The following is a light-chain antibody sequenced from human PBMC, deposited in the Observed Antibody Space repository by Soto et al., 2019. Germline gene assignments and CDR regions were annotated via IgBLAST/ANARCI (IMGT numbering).Light chain of an antibody. CDR2: EVS. Sequence: QSALTQPASVSGSPGQSITISCTGTSSDVGGYSHVSWYQQLPGKAPKLIIYEVSNRPSGVSNRFSGVKSGNTASLTISGLRAEDEADYYCNSHTSSHTVVFGGGTKLTVL. V-gene: IGLV2-14*01. J-gene: IGLJ2*01. CDR3: NSHTSSHTVV. CDR1: SSDVGGYSH.